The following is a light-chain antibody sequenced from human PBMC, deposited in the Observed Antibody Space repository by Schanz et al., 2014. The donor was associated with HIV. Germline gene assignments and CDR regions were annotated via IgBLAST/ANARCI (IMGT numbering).Light chain of an antibody. CDR1: NSDIGGHDY. CDR2: DVR. Sequence: QSALTQPATVSGSPGQSITVSCTGTNSDIGGHDYVSWYQQHPDKAPKLMIYDVRHRPSGISNRFSGSKSGNTASLTISALQAEDEADYYCNSYSPSKPYVFGSGTPLTVL. CDR3: NSYSPSKPYV. J-gene: IGLJ1*01. V-gene: IGLV2-14*03.